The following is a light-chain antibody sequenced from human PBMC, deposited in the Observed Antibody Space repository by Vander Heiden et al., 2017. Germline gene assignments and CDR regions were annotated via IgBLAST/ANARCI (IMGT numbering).Light chain of an antibody. Sequence: QSALTQPASVSGSPGQSITISCTGTSSDVGSHNYVSWYQQHPGKAPKLMIYDISKRPSGVANRFSGSKSGNTASLTISGRQTEDEADYYCSSDTTSSPSVFGGGTKLTVL. CDR3: SSDTTSSPSV. CDR1: SSDVGSHNY. CDR2: DIS. J-gene: IGLJ2*01. V-gene: IGLV2-14*03.